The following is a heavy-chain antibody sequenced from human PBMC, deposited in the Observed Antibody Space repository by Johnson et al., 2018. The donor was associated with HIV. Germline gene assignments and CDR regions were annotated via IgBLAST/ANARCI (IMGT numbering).Heavy chain of an antibody. Sequence: VQLVASGGGVVRPGGSLRLSCAASGFTFDDYGMSWVRKAPGKGLEWVSGINWNGGSTGYADSVKGRFTLSRDNGGKSLYLQMSSLRAEDTAVYYCSSKGDAFEIWGQGTKVTVSS. J-gene: IGHJ3*02. CDR3: SSKGDAFEI. V-gene: IGHV3-20*04. CDR1: GFTFDDYG. CDR2: INWNGGST.